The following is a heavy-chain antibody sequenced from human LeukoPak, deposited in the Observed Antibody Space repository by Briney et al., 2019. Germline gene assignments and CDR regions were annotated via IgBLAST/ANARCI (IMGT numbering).Heavy chain of an antibody. V-gene: IGHV1-2*02. CDR1: GYKFTDYY. Sequence: GASVKVSCKASGYKFTDYYMHWVRRAPGQGLEWMGWINPNSGDSHHAQKFQGRVTMTRDTSISTAYMELSRLRSDDTAVYYCAREISGILVFDYWGQGTLVTVSS. J-gene: IGHJ4*02. D-gene: IGHD3-16*02. CDR2: INPNSGDS. CDR3: AREISGILVFDY.